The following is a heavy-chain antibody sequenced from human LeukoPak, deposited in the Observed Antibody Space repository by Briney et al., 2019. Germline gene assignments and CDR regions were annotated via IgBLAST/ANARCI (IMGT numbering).Heavy chain of an antibody. CDR3: ARVRYGYSSSWQFDN. CDR1: GGSISPHY. V-gene: IGHV4-59*11. J-gene: IGHJ4*02. D-gene: IGHD6-13*01. Sequence: SETLSLTCTVSGGSISPHYWSWIRQIPGEGLEWIGYIYYSGTTNSNPSLTSRVTISLDASKNQFSVRLSSVTAADTAIYYCARVRYGYSSSWQFDNWGQGTLVTVSS. CDR2: IYYSGTT.